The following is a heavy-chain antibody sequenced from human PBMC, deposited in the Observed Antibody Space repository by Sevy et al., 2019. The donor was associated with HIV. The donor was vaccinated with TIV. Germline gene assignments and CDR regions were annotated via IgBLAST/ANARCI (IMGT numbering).Heavy chain of an antibody. CDR2: MRPNSGEV. D-gene: IGHD3-22*01. CDR1: RSTFVSND. Sequence: ASVKVSCKASRSTFVSNDINWLRQAPGQGLEWVGWMRPNSGEVGYAQKFQGRVTMTRNISITTAYMELGRLRFDDTAVYYCAQGYYFTYWDQGTVVTVSS. V-gene: IGHV1-8*01. CDR3: AQGYYFTY. J-gene: IGHJ4*02.